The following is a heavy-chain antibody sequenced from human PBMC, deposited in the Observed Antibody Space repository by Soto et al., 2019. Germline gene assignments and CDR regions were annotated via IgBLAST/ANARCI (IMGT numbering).Heavy chain of an antibody. V-gene: IGHV4-31*03. CDR1: GDSISSGDYY. D-gene: IGHD1-1*01. Sequence: QVQLQESGPGLVKPSQTLSLTCTVSGDSISSGDYYWSWIRQLPGKGLEWIGYIYYSGTSYYNWSLESRVGISVDTSKNHFSLILRSVTAADTAVYHCARGGGLDEPFDYWGQGTLVTVSS. CDR2: IYYSGTS. CDR3: ARGGGLDEPFDY. J-gene: IGHJ4*02.